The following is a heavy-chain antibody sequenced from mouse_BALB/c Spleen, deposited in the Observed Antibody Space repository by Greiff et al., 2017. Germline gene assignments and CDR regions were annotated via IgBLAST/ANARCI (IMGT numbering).Heavy chain of an antibody. CDR3: ARDQGLGGHWYFDV. D-gene: IGHD4-1*01. CDR2: ISDGGSYT. CDR1: GFTFSDYY. Sequence: EVQGVESGGGLVKPGGSLKLSCAASGFTFSDYYMYWVRQTPEKRLEWVATISDGGSYTYYPDSVKGRFTISRDNAKNNLYLQMSSLKSEDTAMYYCARDQGLGGHWYFDVWGAGTTVTVAS. J-gene: IGHJ1*01. V-gene: IGHV5-4*02.